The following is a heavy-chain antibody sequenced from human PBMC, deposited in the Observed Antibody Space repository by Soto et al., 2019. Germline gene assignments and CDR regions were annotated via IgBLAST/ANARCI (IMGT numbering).Heavy chain of an antibody. J-gene: IGHJ4*02. CDR3: ARRPAGQWLAIGDY. V-gene: IGHV5-10-1*01. Sequence: GASLKISCQGSGYSFTYYWITLVRQMPGKGLEWMGRIDPSDSYTSYSPSFQGHVTISVDRSISTAYLQLRYLRASDAATYYCARRPAGQWLAIGDYWGQGSLVTVSS. CDR2: IDPSDSYT. CDR1: GYSFTYYW. D-gene: IGHD6-19*01.